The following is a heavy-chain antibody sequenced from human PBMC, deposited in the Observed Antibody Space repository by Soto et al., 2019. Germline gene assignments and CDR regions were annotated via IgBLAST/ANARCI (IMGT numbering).Heavy chain of an antibody. J-gene: IGHJ4*02. CDR3: ARDGNFAFSGYSFDFDF. CDR2: MNIDTGGT. CDR1: GYRFTAYY. D-gene: IGHD5-18*01. V-gene: IGHV1-2*06. Sequence: ASVKVSCKASGYRFTAYYIHWVRQAPGQGLEWMGRMNIDTGGTTYAQKFQGRVTMTRDTSISTAYMEVSSVKSDDTAMYYCARDGNFAFSGYSFDFDFWGQGTLVTVS.